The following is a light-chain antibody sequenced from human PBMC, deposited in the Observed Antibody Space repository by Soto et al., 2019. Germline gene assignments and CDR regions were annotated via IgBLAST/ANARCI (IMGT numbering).Light chain of an antibody. CDR1: SXNIGAGSD. Sequence: QSVLTQPPSISGAPGQRVTISCTGSSXNIGAGSDVHWYHQLPGTAPKLLIYGNTNRPSGVPDRFSGSKSGTSASLAIAGFQTEDEGDYYCQTYDRSLSGLYVFGTGTKV. CDR3: QTYDRSLSGLYV. V-gene: IGLV1-40*01. CDR2: GNT. J-gene: IGLJ1*01.